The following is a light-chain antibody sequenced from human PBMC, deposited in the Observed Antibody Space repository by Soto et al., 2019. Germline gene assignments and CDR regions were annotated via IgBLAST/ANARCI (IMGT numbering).Light chain of an antibody. V-gene: IGKV1-39*01. J-gene: IGKJ1*01. CDR2: AAS. Sequence: DIQMTQSPSSLSASVGDRVTITCRASRSISFYLNWYQQKAGKAPNVLIYAASNLQSGVPPRFTGSGSGTEFTLNISSLQTEAFASYYCQQSYGTPPTFGQGTKVEMK. CDR3: QQSYGTPPT. CDR1: RSISFY.